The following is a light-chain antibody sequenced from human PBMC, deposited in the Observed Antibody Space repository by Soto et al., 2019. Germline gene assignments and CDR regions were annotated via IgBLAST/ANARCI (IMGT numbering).Light chain of an antibody. V-gene: IGKV1-5*01. CDR2: DAS. J-gene: IGKJ1*01. CDR1: QSISSW. CDR3: QKYNTYT. Sequence: IQMTQSPSSLSASVGDTVTFTCRASQSISSWLAWYQQKPGKAPKLLIYDASILESGVPSRFSGSGSGTEFTLTISSLQPDDFATYYCQKYNTYTFGQGTKVEIK.